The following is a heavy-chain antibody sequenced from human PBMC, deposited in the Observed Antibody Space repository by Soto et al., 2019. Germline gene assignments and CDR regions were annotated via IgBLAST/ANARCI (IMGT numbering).Heavy chain of an antibody. J-gene: IGHJ4*02. D-gene: IGHD2-21*02. CDR1: GDSISSDKW. V-gene: IGHV4-4*02. Sequence: QVQLQESGPGLVKPSGTLSLTCAVSGDSISSDKWWSWVRQPPGKGLEWIGEIHHSGRTNYNPSLYRRVTILVEKSKNQVSLELSSMTGAYTAVYYCARGGDWQFDYWGQGTLVNVSS. CDR3: ARGGDWQFDY. CDR2: IHHSGRT.